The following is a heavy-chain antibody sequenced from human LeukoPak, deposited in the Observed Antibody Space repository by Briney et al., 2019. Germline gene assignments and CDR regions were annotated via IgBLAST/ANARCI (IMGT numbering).Heavy chain of an antibody. V-gene: IGHV1-2*02. CDR3: ARKKLTATTVSSWFDP. D-gene: IGHD4-17*01. J-gene: IGHJ5*02. Sequence: ASVKVSCKASGYIFTGYYMHWVRQAPGQGLEWMGWINPNSGGTNYAQKFQGRVTMTRDTSISTAYMELSRLRSDDTAVYYCARKKLTATTVSSWFDPWGQGTLVTVSS. CDR1: GYIFTGYY. CDR2: INPNSGGT.